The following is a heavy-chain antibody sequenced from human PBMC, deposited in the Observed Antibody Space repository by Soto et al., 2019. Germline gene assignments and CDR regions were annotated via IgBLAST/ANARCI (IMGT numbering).Heavy chain of an antibody. CDR3: SGDPRGYDERDRYNGLDL. D-gene: IGHD1-20*01. CDR2: IYINGST. J-gene: IGHJ6*02. Sequence: GGSLRLSCAASGFSVSSNYMSWVRQAPGEGLERVAIIYINGSTDYADSVQGRFSVSRDIYKNTLFLQMNNIRAEDTAVYFCSGDPRGYDERDRYNGLDLWGQGTMVTFYS. CDR1: GFSVSSNY. V-gene: IGHV3-53*01.